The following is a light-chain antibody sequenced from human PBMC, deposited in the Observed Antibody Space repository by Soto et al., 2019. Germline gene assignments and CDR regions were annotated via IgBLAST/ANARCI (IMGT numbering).Light chain of an antibody. CDR1: QGISNY. CDR2: AAS. V-gene: IGKV1-27*01. Sequence: DIQMTQSPSSLSASVGDRVTITCRASQGISNYLAWYQQKPGKVPKLLIYAASTLQSGVPSRFSGSGSGTDFTLTISSLHHEYVATYYCKKYNSAVFTLGPGTKVDIK. J-gene: IGKJ3*01. CDR3: KKYNSAVFT.